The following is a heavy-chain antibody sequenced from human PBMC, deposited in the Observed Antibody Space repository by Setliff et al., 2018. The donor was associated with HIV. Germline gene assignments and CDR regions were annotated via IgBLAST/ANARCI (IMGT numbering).Heavy chain of an antibody. V-gene: IGHV5-51*01. CDR2: IYPGDSDT. CDR3: AAWTRAETSENFQH. J-gene: IGHJ1*01. CDR1: GYSFTIYW. D-gene: IGHD4-17*01. Sequence: GESLKISCKASGYSFTIYWIGWVRQMPGKGLEWMGVIYPGDSDTRYSPSFQGQVTISADKSITTAYVQWSSLKASETAMYYCAAWTRAETSENFQHWGQGTLVTVSS.